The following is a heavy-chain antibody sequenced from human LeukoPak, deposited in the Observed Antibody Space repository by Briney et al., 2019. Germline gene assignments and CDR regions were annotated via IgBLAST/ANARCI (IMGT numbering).Heavy chain of an antibody. J-gene: IGHJ3*02. CDR1: GFTFSSYS. D-gene: IGHD2-2*01. CDR2: ISSSGSFI. V-gene: IGHV3-21*01. Sequence: GGSLRLSCAASGFTFSSYSMNWVRQAPGEGLEWVSSISSSGSFIYYADSVKGRFTISRDNARNSLFLQMNSLRAENTAVYYCARDLRYCSSASCSENGAFDIWGQGTMVTVSS. CDR3: ARDLRYCSSASCSENGAFDI.